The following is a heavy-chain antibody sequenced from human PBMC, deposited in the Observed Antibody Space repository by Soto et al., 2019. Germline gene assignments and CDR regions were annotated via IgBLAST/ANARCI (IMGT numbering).Heavy chain of an antibody. J-gene: IGHJ4*02. V-gene: IGHV4-59*01. CDR2: IYYSGST. CDR3: ARYGEGYCSGGSCAQTLDS. CDR1: GGSIGTYY. D-gene: IGHD2-15*01. Sequence: SETLSLTCTVSGGSIGTYYWSWIRQPPGKGLEWIGYIYYSGSTNYNPSFKSRVTISVDTSKNQFSLKLSSVTAADTAVYYCARYGEGYCSGGSCAQTLDSWGQGTLVTVSS.